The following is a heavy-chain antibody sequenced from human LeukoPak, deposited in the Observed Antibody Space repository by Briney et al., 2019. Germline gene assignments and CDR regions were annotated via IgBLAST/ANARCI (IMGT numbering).Heavy chain of an antibody. V-gene: IGHV3-30-3*01. D-gene: IGHD6-19*01. CDR3: ARGTRSGWYLVY. CDR2: ISYDGSNK. Sequence: GGSLRLSCAASGFTFSSYAMHWVRQAPGKGLEWVAVISYDGSNKYYADSVKGRFTISRDNSKNTLYLQMNSLRAEDTAVYYCARGTRSGWYLVYWGQGTLVTVSS. CDR1: GFTFSSYA. J-gene: IGHJ4*02.